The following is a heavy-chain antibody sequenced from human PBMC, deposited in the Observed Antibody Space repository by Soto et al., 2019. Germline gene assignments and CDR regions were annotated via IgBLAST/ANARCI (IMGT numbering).Heavy chain of an antibody. CDR2: INPNSGGT. D-gene: IGHD1-26*01. V-gene: IGHV1-2*02. Sequence: ASVKVSCKASGYSFTDYHIHWVRQAPGQGLEWMGWINPNSGGTNYAQKFQGRVTMTRDTSISTAYMELSRLRSDDTAVYYCARDLEWELHGSFDYWGQGTLVTVSS. CDR1: GYSFTDYH. J-gene: IGHJ4*02. CDR3: ARDLEWELHGSFDY.